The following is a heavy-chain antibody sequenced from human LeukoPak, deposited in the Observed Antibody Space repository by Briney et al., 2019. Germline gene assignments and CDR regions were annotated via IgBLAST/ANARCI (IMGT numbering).Heavy chain of an antibody. D-gene: IGHD1-26*01. CDR1: GFTFDDYA. CDR3: AKDQARGGPTTFPDY. Sequence: GGSLRLSCAASGFTFDDYAMHWVRQAPGKGLEWVSGISWNSGSIGYAESVKGRFTISRDNAKNSLYLQMNSLRAEDTALYYCAKDQARGGPTTFPDYWGQGTLVTVSS. J-gene: IGHJ4*02. CDR2: ISWNSGSI. V-gene: IGHV3-9*01.